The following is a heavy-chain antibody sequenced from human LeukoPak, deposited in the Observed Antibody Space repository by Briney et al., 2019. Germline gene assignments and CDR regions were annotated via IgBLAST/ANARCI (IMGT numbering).Heavy chain of an antibody. V-gene: IGHV4-4*02. Sequence: KTSETLSLTCAVSGGSISSSDWWSWVRQPPGRGLEWIGYIWRSDHTNYNPSLKSRVTMSLDKSKNQFFLKLSSVTAADTAVYYCARDPHCSSTNCPFDFWGQGTLVIVSS. CDR3: ARDPHCSSTNCPFDF. CDR1: GGSISSSDW. CDR2: IWRSDHT. D-gene: IGHD2-2*01. J-gene: IGHJ4*02.